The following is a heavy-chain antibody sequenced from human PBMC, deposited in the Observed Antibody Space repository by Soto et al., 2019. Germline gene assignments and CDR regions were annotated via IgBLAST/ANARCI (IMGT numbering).Heavy chain of an antibody. D-gene: IGHD1-26*01. CDR1: GFTFRSYA. CDR2: ITGSGDRT. J-gene: IGHJ4*02. Sequence: PGGSLRLSCEASGFTFRSYAMSWVRPAPGKGLEWVSAITGSGDRTFYADAVKGRFTISRDNSKNTLYLRMNSLRAEDTAVYFCVNRNSGSYSDYWGQGTLVTVSS. V-gene: IGHV3-23*01. CDR3: VNRNSGSYSDY.